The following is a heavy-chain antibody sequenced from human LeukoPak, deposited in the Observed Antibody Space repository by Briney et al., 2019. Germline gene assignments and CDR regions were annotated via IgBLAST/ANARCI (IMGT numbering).Heavy chain of an antibody. Sequence: WETLSLTCTVSGGSIRSYYWSWIRQPPGKGLEWIGYIYYSGSNNYHPSLKSRGTISVDTSKNQFSLKLSSVTAADTAVYYCACRPAKVVPDIWGEGTMVTVSS. D-gene: IGHD3-22*01. V-gene: IGHV4-59*08. J-gene: IGHJ3*02. CDR3: ACRPAKVVPDI. CDR1: GGSIRSYY. CDR2: IYYSGSN.